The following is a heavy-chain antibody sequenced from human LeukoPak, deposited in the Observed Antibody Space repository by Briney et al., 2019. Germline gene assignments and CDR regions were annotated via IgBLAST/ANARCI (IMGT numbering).Heavy chain of an antibody. Sequence: GGSLRLSCAASGFTFSSYEMNWVRQAPGKGLEWVSYISSSGSTIYYADSVKGRFTISRDNAKNSLYLQMNSLRAEDTAVYYCSRPHSGWDLYSFDYWGQGALVTVSS. J-gene: IGHJ4*02. CDR3: SRPHSGWDLYSFDY. V-gene: IGHV3-48*03. CDR2: ISSSGSTI. CDR1: GFTFSSYE. D-gene: IGHD6-19*01.